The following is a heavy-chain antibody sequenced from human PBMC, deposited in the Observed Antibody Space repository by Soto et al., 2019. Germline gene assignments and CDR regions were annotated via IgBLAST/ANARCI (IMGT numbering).Heavy chain of an antibody. Sequence: LRLSCAASGFTFSGAWMSWVRQAPGKGLEWVGRIKTKNNGGAIDYGAPVQGRFTISRDDLEDTLYLQMRSLKIDDTAVYYCTTPYYYDTSGFHYGDYWGQGTLVTVSS. CDR1: GFTFSGAW. D-gene: IGHD3-22*01. CDR3: TTPYYYDTSGFHYGDY. CDR2: IKTKNNGGAI. V-gene: IGHV3-15*01. J-gene: IGHJ4*02.